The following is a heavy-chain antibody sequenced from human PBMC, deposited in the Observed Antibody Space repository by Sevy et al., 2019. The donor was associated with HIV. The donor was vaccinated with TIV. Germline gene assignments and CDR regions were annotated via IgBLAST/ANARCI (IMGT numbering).Heavy chain of an antibody. CDR2: IKQDGSEK. V-gene: IGHV3-7*01. CDR3: ARVKDDSGGYRFDY. Sequence: GGSLRLSCAASGFTFSRYWMSWVRQAPGKGLEWVANIKQDGSEKYYVDSVKGRFTISRDNDKNSLYLQMNSLRADDTAVYYCARVKDDSGGYRFDYWGQGTLVTVSS. J-gene: IGHJ4*02. CDR1: GFTFSRYW. D-gene: IGHD3-22*01.